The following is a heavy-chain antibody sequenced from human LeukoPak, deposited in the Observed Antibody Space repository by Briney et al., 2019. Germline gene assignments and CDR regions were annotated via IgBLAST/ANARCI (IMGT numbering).Heavy chain of an antibody. CDR3: ARAIGTSQFYFYYGMDV. D-gene: IGHD2-2*01. J-gene: IGHJ6*02. CDR1: GYIFTSYW. V-gene: IGHV5-51*01. Sequence: GESLKISCKGSGYIFTSYWIGWVRQMPGKGPEWMGIIYAGDSDTRYSPSFQGQVTISVDKSISTAYLQWSSLQASDTAMYYCARAIGTSQFYFYYGMDVWGQGTTVTVSS. CDR2: IYAGDSDT.